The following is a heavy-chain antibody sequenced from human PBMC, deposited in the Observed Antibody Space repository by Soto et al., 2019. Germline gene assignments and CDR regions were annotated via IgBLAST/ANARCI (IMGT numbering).Heavy chain of an antibody. V-gene: IGHV4-59*08. Sequence: SETLSLTCTVSGGSISSYYWSWMRQPPGKGLEWIGYIYYSGSTNYNPSLKSRVTISVDTSKNQFSLKLNSMTAADTAVYYCARHNYGSGSTYFDYWSQGTLVTVSS. CDR3: ARHNYGSGSTYFDY. CDR1: GGSISSYY. D-gene: IGHD3-10*01. J-gene: IGHJ4*02. CDR2: IYYSGST.